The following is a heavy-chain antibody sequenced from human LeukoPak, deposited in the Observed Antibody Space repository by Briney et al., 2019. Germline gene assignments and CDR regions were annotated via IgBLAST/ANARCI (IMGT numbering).Heavy chain of an antibody. CDR1: GFIFATSA. J-gene: IGHJ4*02. V-gene: IGHV3-23*01. CDR3: AKDGITARAY. Sequence: GGSLTLSCAASGFIFATSAMSWVRQAAGKGLEWFSAVSDSGCNTYAAAFVKGRSTTSSNNNKNTLLLQKNSRREEDTAVYYCAKDGITARAYWGQGTLVTVSS. D-gene: IGHD3-10*01. CDR2: VSDSGCNT.